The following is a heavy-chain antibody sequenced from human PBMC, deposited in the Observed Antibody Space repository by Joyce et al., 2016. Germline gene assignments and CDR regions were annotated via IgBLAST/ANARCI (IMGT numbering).Heavy chain of an antibody. V-gene: IGHV3-30-3*01. D-gene: IGHD3-3*01. J-gene: IGHJ3*02. Sequence: QVQLVESGGGVVQPGRSLRLSFAASGITFSGYTMHWVRQAQGKGLEWVELRSYEGSNKYSVDSVEGRFTISRDNSKNTLYLQMNSLRPEDTAVYYCARENTWRFAFDIWGQGTMVTVSS. CDR3: ARENTWRFAFDI. CDR1: GITFSGYT. CDR2: RSYEGSNK.